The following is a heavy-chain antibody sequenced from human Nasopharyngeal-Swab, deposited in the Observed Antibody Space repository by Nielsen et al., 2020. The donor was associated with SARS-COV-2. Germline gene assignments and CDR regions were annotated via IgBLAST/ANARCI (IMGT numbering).Heavy chain of an antibody. CDR3: ARAGRVGDAYTGLDV. Sequence: SCAASGFTFSAHYMDWVRQAPGKGLEWIGEINHNERTNYNPSLKSRIAMLVDTSNNQVSLKVSSVSAGDTAVYYCARAGRVGDAYTGLDVWGPGTTVTVSS. CDR1: GFTFSAHY. J-gene: IGHJ6*02. CDR2: INHNERT. V-gene: IGHV4-34*01. D-gene: IGHD5-24*01.